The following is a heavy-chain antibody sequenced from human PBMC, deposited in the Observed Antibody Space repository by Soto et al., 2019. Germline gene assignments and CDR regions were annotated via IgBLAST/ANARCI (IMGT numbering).Heavy chain of an antibody. CDR1: GYTFTSYG. Sequence: QVPLVQSGAEVKKPGASVKVSCKASGYTFTSYGISWVRQAPGQGLEWMGWISAYNGNTNYAQKLQGRVTMTXDTXXXXXXXXXXXLRSDDTAVYYCARSIIGYCSGGSCYAYFDIWGQGTMVTVSS. J-gene: IGHJ3*02. D-gene: IGHD2-15*01. V-gene: IGHV1-18*01. CDR2: ISAYNGNT. CDR3: ARSIIGYCSGGSCYAYFDI.